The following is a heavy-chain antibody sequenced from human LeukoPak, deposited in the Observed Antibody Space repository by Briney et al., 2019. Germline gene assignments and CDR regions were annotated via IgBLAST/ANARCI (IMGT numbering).Heavy chain of an antibody. D-gene: IGHD2-21*01. CDR2: TTVGSSYI. CDR3: ARDEELYYAMDV. V-gene: IGHV3-21*01. Sequence: GGSLRPSCAASGFTFSSYSMNWVRQAPGKGLEWVSFTTVGSSYIYYADSVKGRFTISRDNAKNSLYLQMNSLRAEDTAVYYCARDEELYYAMDVWGQGTTVTVSS. CDR1: GFTFSSYS. J-gene: IGHJ6*02.